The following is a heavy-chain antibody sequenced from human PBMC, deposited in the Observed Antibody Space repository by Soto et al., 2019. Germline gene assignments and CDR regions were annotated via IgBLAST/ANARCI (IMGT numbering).Heavy chain of an antibody. V-gene: IGHV4-34*08. D-gene: IGHD6-13*01. CDR2: INHSVST. Sequence: PSETLCVTCAVEGGTFSDFYGSWIRQPPGKGLEWIGEINHSVSTNYNSSLKSRVTISVDTSKNQFSLKLSSVTAADAAVYYCNREQLVPGRYYYMDVWGKGTTVTVSS. CDR3: NREQLVPGRYYYMDV. CDR1: GGTFSDFY. J-gene: IGHJ6*03.